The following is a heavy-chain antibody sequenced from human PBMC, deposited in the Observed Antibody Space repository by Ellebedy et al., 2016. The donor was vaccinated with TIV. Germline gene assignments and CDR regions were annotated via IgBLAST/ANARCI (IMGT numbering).Heavy chain of an antibody. CDR3: AREYYYGVYGFDI. D-gene: IGHD3-10*01. CDR1: GGSFSGYY. CDR2: INHSGST. J-gene: IGHJ3*02. Sequence: MPSETLSLTCAVYGGSFSGYYWSWIRQPPGKGLEWIGEINHSGSTNYNPSLKSRVTISVDTSKNQFSLKLSSVIAADTAVYYCAREYYYGVYGFDIWGQGTMVTVSS. V-gene: IGHV4-34*01.